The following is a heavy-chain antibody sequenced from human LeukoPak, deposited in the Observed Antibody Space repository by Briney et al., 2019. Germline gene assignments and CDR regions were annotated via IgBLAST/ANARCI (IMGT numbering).Heavy chain of an antibody. CDR1: GFTFSSYA. CDR2: ISGSGGST. J-gene: IGHJ5*02. CDR3: AKGGGTVTTPIVNWFDP. D-gene: IGHD4-11*01. Sequence: GGSLRLSCAASGFTFSSYAMSWVRQAPGKGLEWVSAISGSGGSTYYADSVKGRFTISRDNSKNTLYLQMNSLRAEDTAVYYCAKGGGTVTTPIVNWFDPWGQGTLVTVSS. V-gene: IGHV3-23*01.